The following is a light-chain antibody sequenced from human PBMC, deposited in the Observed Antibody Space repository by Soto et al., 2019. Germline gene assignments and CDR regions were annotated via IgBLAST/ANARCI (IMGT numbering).Light chain of an antibody. Sequence: EIVLTQSPGTLSLSPRERATLSCRASPSVSGHYLAWYQQKPGQAPRLLIYAASSRATGIPDRFSGSGSGPDFTLTISRLEPEDFAVYYCQQYSLSPPWTFGQGTKVEIK. CDR2: AAS. V-gene: IGKV3-20*01. CDR3: QQYSLSPPWT. J-gene: IGKJ1*01. CDR1: PSVSGHY.